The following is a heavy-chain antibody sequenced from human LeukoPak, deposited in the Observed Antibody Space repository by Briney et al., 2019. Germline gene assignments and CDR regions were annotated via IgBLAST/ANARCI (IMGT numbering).Heavy chain of an antibody. Sequence: SETLSLTCTVSGGSISSYYWSWIRQPPGKGLEWIGYIYYSGSTNYNPSLKSRVTISVDTSKNQFSLKLSSVTAADTAVYYCAREHQYQGFDYWGQGTLVTVSS. CDR2: IYYSGST. CDR3: AREHQYQGFDY. V-gene: IGHV4-59*01. J-gene: IGHJ4*02. CDR1: GGSISSYY. D-gene: IGHD4-11*01.